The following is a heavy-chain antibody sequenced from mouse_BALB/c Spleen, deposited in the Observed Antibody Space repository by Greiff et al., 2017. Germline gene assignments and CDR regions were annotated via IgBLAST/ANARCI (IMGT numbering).Heavy chain of an antibody. Sequence: QVQLQQSGPGLVAPSQSLSITCTVSGFSLTSYGVHWVRQPPGKGLEWLGVIWAGGSTNYNSALMSRLSISKDNSKSQVFLKMNSLQTDDTAMYYCARDMTIGNYAMDYWGQGTSVTVSS. D-gene: IGHD2-14*01. J-gene: IGHJ4*01. CDR3: ARDMTIGNYAMDY. CDR1: GFSLTSYG. V-gene: IGHV2-9*02. CDR2: IWAGGST.